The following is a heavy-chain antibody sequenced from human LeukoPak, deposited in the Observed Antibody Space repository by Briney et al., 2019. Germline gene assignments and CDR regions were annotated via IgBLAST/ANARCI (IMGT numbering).Heavy chain of an antibody. CDR3: ARAGAVAADS. CDR2: IYHNGNT. Sequence: SETLSLTCTVSGYSISTGYYWGWIRQPPGKGLEWIGGIYHNGNTYYNPSLKSRVTVSVDTSKNQFSLRLSSVTAADTAVYYCARAGAVAADSWGQGTLVTVSS. V-gene: IGHV4-38-2*02. CDR1: GYSISTGYY. D-gene: IGHD6-19*01. J-gene: IGHJ4*02.